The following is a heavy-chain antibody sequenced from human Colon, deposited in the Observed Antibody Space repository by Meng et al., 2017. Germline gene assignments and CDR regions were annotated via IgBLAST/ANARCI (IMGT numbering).Heavy chain of an antibody. J-gene: IGHJ4*02. CDR1: GGFLNSDDFY. V-gene: IGHV4-30-4*01. D-gene: IGHD2-2*01. Sequence: QVQLQESGPGLVKPSQTASLTCTVSGGFLNSDDFYWSWIRQSPGGGLEWIGLLSYGGSTFYNPSLRSRVAISADTSKSQFSLYLRSVTAADTAVYYCARNPVIPDARTFDFWGQGALVTVSS. CDR2: LSYGGST. CDR3: ARNPVIPDARTFDF.